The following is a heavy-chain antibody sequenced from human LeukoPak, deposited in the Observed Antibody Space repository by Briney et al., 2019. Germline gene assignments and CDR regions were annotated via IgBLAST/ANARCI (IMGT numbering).Heavy chain of an antibody. CDR3: ARAEGYDFWSGPND. J-gene: IGHJ4*02. CDR2: TSSSSSYI. Sequence: GGSLRLSCAASGFTFSSYSMNWVRQAPGKGLEWVSSTSSSSSYIYYADSVKGRLTISRDNAKNSLYLQMNSLRAEDTAVYYCARAEGYDFWSGPNDWGQGTLVTVSS. V-gene: IGHV3-21*01. CDR1: GFTFSSYS. D-gene: IGHD3-3*01.